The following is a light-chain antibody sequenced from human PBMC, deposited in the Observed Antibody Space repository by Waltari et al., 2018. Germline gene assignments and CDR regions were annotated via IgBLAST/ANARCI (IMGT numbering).Light chain of an antibody. J-gene: IGKJ4*01. Sequence: DIVLTQSPGTLSLFPGERAPLSCRASQSVNNNYLAWYLQKPGQAPRLLIYGASSRAIGIPDRFSGSGSGTDFTLTISRLEPEDFAVFYCQQYGSPPLTFGGGTKVEIK. CDR3: QQYGSPPLT. V-gene: IGKV3-20*01. CDR2: GAS. CDR1: QSVNNNY.